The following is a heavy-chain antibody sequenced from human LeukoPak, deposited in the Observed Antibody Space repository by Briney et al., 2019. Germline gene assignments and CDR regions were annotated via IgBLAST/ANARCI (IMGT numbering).Heavy chain of an antibody. J-gene: IGHJ3*02. CDR1: GFTFDDYA. D-gene: IGHD3-10*01. CDR2: ISWNSGSI. V-gene: IGHV3-9*01. Sequence: PGRSLRLSCAASGFTFDDYAMHWVRQAPGKGLEWVSGISWNSGSIGYADSVKGRFTISRDNAKNSLYLQMNSLRAEDTALYYCASWDSVRVGAFDIWGQGTMVTVSS. CDR3: ASWDSVRVGAFDI.